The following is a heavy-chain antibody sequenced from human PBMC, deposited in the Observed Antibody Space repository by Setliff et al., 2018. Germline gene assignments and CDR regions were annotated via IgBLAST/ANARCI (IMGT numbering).Heavy chain of an antibody. J-gene: IGHJ4*02. CDR3: ARDLDYVLDY. V-gene: IGHV3-30*14. CDR2: ISYDGSNK. D-gene: IGHD3-10*02. CDR1: GFTFSSYA. Sequence: PGGSLRLSCAASGFTFSSYAMHWVRQAPGKGLEWVAVISYDGSNKYYADSVKGRFTISRDNSKNTVYLQMNSLRVEDTAVYYCARDLDYVLDYWGQGTLVTVSS.